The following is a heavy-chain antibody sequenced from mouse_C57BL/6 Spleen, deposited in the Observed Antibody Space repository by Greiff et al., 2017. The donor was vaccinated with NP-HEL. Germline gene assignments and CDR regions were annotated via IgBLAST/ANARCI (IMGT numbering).Heavy chain of an antibody. CDR2: ISSGGSYT. V-gene: IGHV5-6*01. D-gene: IGHD2-4*01. Sequence: EVQVVESGGDLVKPGGSLKLSCAASGFTFSSYGMSWVRQTPDKRLEWVATISSGGSYTYYPDSVKGRFNISREDAKNNLYLQMSSLKSEDTAMYYCGRRDYDGFAYWGHRTLVTVSA. J-gene: IGHJ3*01. CDR1: GFTFSSYG. CDR3: GRRDYDGFAY.